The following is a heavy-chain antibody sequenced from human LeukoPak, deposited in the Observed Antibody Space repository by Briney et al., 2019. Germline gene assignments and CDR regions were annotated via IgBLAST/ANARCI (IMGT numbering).Heavy chain of an antibody. V-gene: IGHV1-69*05. CDR3: ARDNSVGDIAWWFDP. Sequence: SVKVSCKASGGTFSSYAISWVRQAPGQGLEWMGGIIPIFGTANYAQKFQGRVTMTRDMSTTTDYMELSSLRSEDTAVYYCARDNSVGDIAWWFDPWGQGTLVTVSS. J-gene: IGHJ5*02. D-gene: IGHD3-16*02. CDR2: IIPIFGTA. CDR1: GGTFSSYA.